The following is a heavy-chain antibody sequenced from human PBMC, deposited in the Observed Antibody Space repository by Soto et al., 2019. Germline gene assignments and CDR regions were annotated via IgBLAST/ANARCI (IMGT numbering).Heavy chain of an antibody. J-gene: IGHJ4*02. CDR3: ARESVTMARGVIRLFDY. CDR1: GFTFSSYG. CDR2: IWYDGSNK. D-gene: IGHD3-10*01. Sequence: GGSLRLSCAASGFTFSSYGMHWVRQAPGKGLEWVAVIWYDGSNKYYADSVKGRFTISRDNSKNTLYLQMNSLRAEDTAVYYCARESVTMARGVIRLFDYWGQGTLVTVSS. V-gene: IGHV3-33*01.